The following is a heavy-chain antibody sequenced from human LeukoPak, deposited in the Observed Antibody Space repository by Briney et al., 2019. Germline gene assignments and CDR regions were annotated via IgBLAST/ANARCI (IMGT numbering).Heavy chain of an antibody. Sequence: GRSLRLSCAASGFTFSSYAMSWVRQAPGKGLEWVSAISGSGGSTYYADSVKGRFTISRDNSKNTLYLQMNSLRAEDTAVYYCAKDVRLGYCSGGSCYRSSWFDPWGQGTLVTVSS. J-gene: IGHJ5*02. CDR1: GFTFSSYA. CDR3: AKDVRLGYCSGGSCYRSSWFDP. D-gene: IGHD2-15*01. CDR2: ISGSGGST. V-gene: IGHV3-23*01.